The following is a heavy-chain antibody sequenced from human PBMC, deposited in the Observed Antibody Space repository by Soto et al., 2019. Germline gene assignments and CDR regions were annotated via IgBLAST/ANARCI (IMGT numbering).Heavy chain of an antibody. CDR2: IYPGHSDT. J-gene: IGHJ6*02. Sequence: GESLKISCKGSGYSFTSYWIGWVRQMPGKGLEWKGIIYPGHSDTRYSPSFQGLVTISADKSISTAYLQWSSLKASDTAMYYCARHPRGVVTAIRSEYYYYGMDVWGQGTTVTVSS. D-gene: IGHD2-21*02. V-gene: IGHV5-51*01. CDR3: ARHPRGVVTAIRSEYYYYGMDV. CDR1: GYSFTSYW.